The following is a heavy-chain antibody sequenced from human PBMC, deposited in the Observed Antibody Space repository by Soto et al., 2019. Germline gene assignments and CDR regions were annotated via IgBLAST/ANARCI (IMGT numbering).Heavy chain of an antibody. CDR1: GYSISSGYY. Sequence: SETLSLTCAVSGYSISSGYYWGWIRQPPGKGLEWIGTFYHTGTTHYNPSLKSRFIISGDTSKNHFSLKSKSVTAADTAVYYCARSGFGGYGYVDYWRQGTLVTVSS. CDR3: ARSGFGGYGYVDY. CDR2: FYHTGTT. J-gene: IGHJ4*02. V-gene: IGHV4-38-2*01. D-gene: IGHD5-12*01.